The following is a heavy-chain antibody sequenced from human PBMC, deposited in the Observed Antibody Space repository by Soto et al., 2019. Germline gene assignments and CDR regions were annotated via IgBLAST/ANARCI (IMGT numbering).Heavy chain of an antibody. CDR3: ARYAVAGNGGVRFDY. J-gene: IGHJ4*02. D-gene: IGHD6-19*01. CDR2: IYYSGST. CDR1: GGSISSYY. V-gene: IGHV4-59*01. Sequence: QVQLQESGPGLVKPSETLSLTCTVSGGSISSYYWSWIRQPPGKGLEWIGYIYYSGSTNYNPSLKSRVTISVDTSKNQFSLKLSSVTAVDTAVYYCARYAVAGNGGVRFDYWGQGTLVTVSS.